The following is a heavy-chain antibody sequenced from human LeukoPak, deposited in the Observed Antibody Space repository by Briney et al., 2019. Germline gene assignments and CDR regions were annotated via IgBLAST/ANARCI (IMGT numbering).Heavy chain of an antibody. CDR2: ISSSTSYI. V-gene: IGHV3-21*01. CDR3: ARAVAATYGNWFDP. J-gene: IGHJ5*02. CDR1: GFTFSSYS. Sequence: GGSLRLSCAASGFTFSSYSMNWVRQAPGKGLEWVSSISSSTSYIYYADSVKGRFTISRDNAKNSLYLQMNSLRAEDTAVYYCARAVAATYGNWFDPWGQGTPVTVSS. D-gene: IGHD2-15*01.